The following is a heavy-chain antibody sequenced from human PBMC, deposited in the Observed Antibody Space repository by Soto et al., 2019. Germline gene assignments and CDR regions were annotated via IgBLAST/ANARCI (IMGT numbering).Heavy chain of an antibody. CDR1: GFTFSGYA. CDR2: ISGSGGST. D-gene: IGHD2-2*01. CDR3: AKDSSSYCSSTSCYPYYYYGMDV. J-gene: IGHJ6*02. V-gene: IGHV3-23*01. Sequence: PGGSLRLSCAASGFTFSGYAMSWVRQAPGKGLEWVSAISGSGGSTYYADSVKGRFTISRDNSKNTLYLQMNSLRAEDTAVYYCAKDSSSYCSSTSCYPYYYYGMDVWGQGTTVTVSS.